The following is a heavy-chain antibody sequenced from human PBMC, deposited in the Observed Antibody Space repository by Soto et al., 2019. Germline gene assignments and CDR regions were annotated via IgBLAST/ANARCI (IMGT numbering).Heavy chain of an antibody. V-gene: IGHV4-59*01. CDR3: ARNTVAPDGAVVYYYYGLGV. J-gene: IGHJ6*02. CDR2: MSYGGST. CDR1: NGSISRYY. Sequence: QVQLQESGPGLVKPSETLSLTCTVSNGSISRYYWSWIRQPPGKGLEWIGHMSYGGSTNYAPSLKSRVTISADSSKNQFSLKLSSVTAADTAVYYCARNTVAPDGAVVYYYYGLGVWGQGTTVTVSS. D-gene: IGHD2-21*01.